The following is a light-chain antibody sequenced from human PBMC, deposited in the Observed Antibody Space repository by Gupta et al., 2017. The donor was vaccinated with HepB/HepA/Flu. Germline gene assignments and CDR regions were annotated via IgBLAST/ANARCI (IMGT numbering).Light chain of an antibody. CDR1: SNNVGNQG. V-gene: IGLV10-54*04. CDR3: SAWDSSLSAQV. CDR2: KNN. Sequence: HAGLTQPPSVSKGLRQTATLTCTGNSNNVGNQGAAWLQQHQCHPPKLLSYKNNNRPSGISERFSASRSGNTASLTITGLQPEEEADYYCSAWDSSLSAQVFGGGTKLTVL. J-gene: IGLJ2*01.